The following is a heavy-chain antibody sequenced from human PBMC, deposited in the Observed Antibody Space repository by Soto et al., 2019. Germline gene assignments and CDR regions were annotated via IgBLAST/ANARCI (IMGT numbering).Heavy chain of an antibody. CDR1: GFTFSSYG. D-gene: IGHD3-10*01. Sequence: GGSLRLSCAASGFTFSSYGMHWVRQAPGKGLEWVAVISYDGSNKYYADSVKGRFTISRENSKNTLYLQMNSLRAEDTAVYYCAKDHEVRGVPDYWGQGTLVTVSS. J-gene: IGHJ4*02. CDR3: AKDHEVRGVPDY. CDR2: ISYDGSNK. V-gene: IGHV3-30*18.